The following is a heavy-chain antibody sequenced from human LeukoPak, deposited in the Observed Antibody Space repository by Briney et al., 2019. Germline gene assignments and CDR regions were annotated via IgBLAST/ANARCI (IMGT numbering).Heavy chain of an antibody. Sequence: SETLSLTCTVSGGSISNSFYYWGWIRQPPGKGLEWIASMYYSGSSYYNPSLRSRVTISIDISNNQFSLKLSSVTAADTAIFYCARHRPYDSTIEPHDAFDVWGQGTMVTVSS. V-gene: IGHV4-39*01. CDR3: ARHRPYDSTIEPHDAFDV. D-gene: IGHD3-22*01. CDR1: GGSISNSFYY. CDR2: MYYSGSS. J-gene: IGHJ3*01.